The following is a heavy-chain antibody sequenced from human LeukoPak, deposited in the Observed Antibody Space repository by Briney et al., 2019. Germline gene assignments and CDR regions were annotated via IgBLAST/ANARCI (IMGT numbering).Heavy chain of an antibody. CDR3: ARGRGSSGWVRRFDP. V-gene: IGHV4-34*01. J-gene: IGHJ5*02. Sequence: SETLSLTCAVYGGSFSGYYWSWIRQPPGKGREWIGEINHSGSTNYNPSLKSRVTISVDTSKNQFSLKLSSVTAADTAVYYCARGRGSSGWVRRFDPWGQGTLVTVSS. D-gene: IGHD6-19*01. CDR2: INHSGST. CDR1: GGSFSGYY.